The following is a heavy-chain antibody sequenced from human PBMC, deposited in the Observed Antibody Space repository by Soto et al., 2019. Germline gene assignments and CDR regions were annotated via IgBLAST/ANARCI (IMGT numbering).Heavy chain of an antibody. V-gene: IGHV6-1*03. CDR2: TYYRSKWYI. CDR3: VSLGGNSWLDA. Sequence: QVQLQQSGPGLVKTSQTLSLTCAISGDSVSSNDATWDWIRQSPSRGLEWLGRTYYRSKWYIDTAVSAKIWITINPDPSTNQRSLQLNSVTPDDTSVYYCVSLGGNSWLDAWGPGTLVTVAS. J-gene: IGHJ5*02. CDR1: GDSVSSNDAT.